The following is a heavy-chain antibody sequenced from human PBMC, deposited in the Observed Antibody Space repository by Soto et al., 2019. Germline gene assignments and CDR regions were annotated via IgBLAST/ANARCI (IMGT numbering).Heavy chain of an antibody. V-gene: IGHV3-30-3*01. Sequence: PGGSLRLSCAASGFTFSSYAMRWVRQAPGKGLEWVAVISYDGSNKYYADSVKGRFTISRDNSKNTLYLQMNSLRAEDTAVYYCARTTYSTTVTTAPFDPWGQGTLVTVSS. CDR2: ISYDGSNK. D-gene: IGHD4-17*01. CDR3: ARTTYSTTVTTAPFDP. J-gene: IGHJ5*02. CDR1: GFTFSSYA.